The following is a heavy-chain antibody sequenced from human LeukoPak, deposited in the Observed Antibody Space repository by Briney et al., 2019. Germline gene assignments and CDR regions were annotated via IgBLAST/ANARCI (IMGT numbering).Heavy chain of an antibody. Sequence: GGSLRLSCAASGFTFSSYWMSWVRQAPGKGLEWVANIKQDGSEKYYADSVRGRFTISRDNAKNTLYPQMNTLRVEDTAVYYCTRDLMDYDVSTGLHHYYMDVWGQGTTVTVSS. CDR3: TRDLMDYDVSTGLHHYYMDV. CDR2: IKQDGSEK. V-gene: IGHV3-7*01. D-gene: IGHD3-9*01. J-gene: IGHJ6*02. CDR1: GFTFSSYW.